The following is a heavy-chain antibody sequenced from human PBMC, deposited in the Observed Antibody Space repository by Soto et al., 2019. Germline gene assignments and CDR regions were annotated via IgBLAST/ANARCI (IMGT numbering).Heavy chain of an antibody. CDR2: IKSKTDGGTT. V-gene: IGHV3-15*07. D-gene: IGHD2-15*01. J-gene: IGHJ3*02. Sequence: LRLSCAASGFTFSNAWMNWVRQAPGKGLEWVGRIKSKTDGGTTDYAAPVKGRLTISRDDSKNTLYLQMNSLKTEDTAVYYCTTDLVAEDAFDIWGQGKMFTVSS. CDR1: GFTFSNAW. CDR3: TTDLVAEDAFDI.